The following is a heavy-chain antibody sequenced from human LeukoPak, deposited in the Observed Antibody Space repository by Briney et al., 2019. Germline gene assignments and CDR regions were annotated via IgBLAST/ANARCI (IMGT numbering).Heavy chain of an antibody. CDR1: GGSISSSNW. CDR2: IYHSGST. Sequence: PSETLSLTCAVSGGSISSSNWWSWVRPPPGKGLEWIGEIYHSGSTNYNPSLKSRVTISVDKSKNQFSLKLSSVTAADTAVYYCARGSPRGYHYYMDVWGKGTTVTVSS. J-gene: IGHJ6*03. CDR3: ARGSPRGYHYYMDV. V-gene: IGHV4-4*02. D-gene: IGHD3-3*01.